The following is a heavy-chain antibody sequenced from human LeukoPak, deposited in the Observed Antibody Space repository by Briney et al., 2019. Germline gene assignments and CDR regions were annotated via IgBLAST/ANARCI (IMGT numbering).Heavy chain of an antibody. J-gene: IGHJ4*02. V-gene: IGHV4-39*01. CDR3: ARHLRSGAVDY. D-gene: IGHD4-17*01. CDR1: GGSISSSSYY. CDR2: IYYSGST. Sequence: SETLSLTCTVSGGSISSSSYYWGWIRQPPGKGLEWIGSIYYSGSTYYDPSLKSRVTISVDTSKNQFSLKLSSVTAADTAVYYCARHLRSGAVDYWGQGTLVTVSS.